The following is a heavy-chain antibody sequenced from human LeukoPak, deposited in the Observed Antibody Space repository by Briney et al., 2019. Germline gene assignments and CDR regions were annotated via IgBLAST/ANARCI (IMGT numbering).Heavy chain of an antibody. V-gene: IGHV4-61*09. CDR3: ARDYARFGLYYFDY. CDR1: GYSISSGYY. J-gene: IGHJ4*02. CDR2: IYTTGST. D-gene: IGHD3-10*01. Sequence: SETLSLTCTVSGYSISSGYYWGWIRQPAGKGLEWIGHIYTTGSTNYNPSLKSRVTISVDTSKNQFSLKLSSVTAADTAVYYCARDYARFGLYYFDYWGQGTLVTVSS.